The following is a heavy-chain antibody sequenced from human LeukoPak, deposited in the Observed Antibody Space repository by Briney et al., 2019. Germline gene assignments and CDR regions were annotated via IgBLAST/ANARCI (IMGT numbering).Heavy chain of an antibody. D-gene: IGHD6-19*01. Sequence: GGSLRLSCAASGFTFSSYAMHWVRQAPGKGLEHVSSISSDGGTTYYASSVRGRFTISRDNSKNMLYLQMGSLRDEDMSVYYCARDEAGYSSEWGQGTLVTVSS. CDR2: ISSDGGTT. CDR1: GFTFSSYA. CDR3: ARDEAGYSSE. J-gene: IGHJ1*01. V-gene: IGHV3-64*01.